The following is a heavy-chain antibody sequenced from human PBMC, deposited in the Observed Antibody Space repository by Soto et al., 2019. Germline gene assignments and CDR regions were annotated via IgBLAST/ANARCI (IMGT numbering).Heavy chain of an antibody. Sequence: ASVKVSCKASGFTFTSSAVQWVRQARGQRLEWIGWIVVGSGNTNYAQKFQERVTITRDMSTSTAYMELSSLRSEDTAVYYCAATIAVAPYYYHGMDVWGQGTTVTVSS. CDR2: IVVGSGNT. D-gene: IGHD6-19*01. CDR3: AATIAVAPYYYHGMDV. CDR1: GFTFTSSA. V-gene: IGHV1-58*01. J-gene: IGHJ6*02.